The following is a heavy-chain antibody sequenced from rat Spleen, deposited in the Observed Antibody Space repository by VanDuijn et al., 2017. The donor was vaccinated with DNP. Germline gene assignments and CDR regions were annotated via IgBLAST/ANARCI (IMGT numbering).Heavy chain of an antibody. CDR1: GFTFSNYG. CDR3: ARGVYYYSATYWYFDF. D-gene: IGHD1-1*01. Sequence: EVQLVESGGGLMQPGRSLKLSCAASGFTFSNYGMHWIRQAPTKGLEWVAAISTGGGNIYYRDSVKGRFTISRDNAKGTLYLQMNSLRSEDTATYYCARGVYYYSATYWYFDFWGPGTMVTVSS. CDR2: ISTGGGNI. V-gene: IGHV5S13*01. J-gene: IGHJ1*01.